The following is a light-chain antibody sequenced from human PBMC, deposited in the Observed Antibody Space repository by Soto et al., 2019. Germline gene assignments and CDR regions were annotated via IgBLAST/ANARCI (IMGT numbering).Light chain of an antibody. CDR1: SSNIGAGYD. CDR3: QSYDCSLRGVV. CDR2: GNS. Sequence: QSVLTQPPSVSGAPGQRVTISCTGSSSNIGAGYDVHWYQQLPGTAPKLLIYGNSNRPSGVPDRFSGSKSGTSAFLAITGLQAEDDADYYCQSYDCSLRGVVFGGGTKLT. J-gene: IGLJ2*01. V-gene: IGLV1-40*01.